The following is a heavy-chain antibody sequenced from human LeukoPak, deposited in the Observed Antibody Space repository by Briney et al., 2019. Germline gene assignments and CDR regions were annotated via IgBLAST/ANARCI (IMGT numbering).Heavy chain of an antibody. J-gene: IGHJ6*03. Sequence: PSETLSLTCTVSGYSISSGYYWGWIRQPPGKGLEWIGSIYHSGSTYYNPSLKSRVTISVDTSKNQFSLKLSSVTAADTAVYYCARRSSSWYPLYYYYMDVWGKGTTVTISS. CDR2: IYHSGST. D-gene: IGHD6-13*01. CDR1: GYSISSGYY. V-gene: IGHV4-38-2*02. CDR3: ARRSSSWYPLYYYYMDV.